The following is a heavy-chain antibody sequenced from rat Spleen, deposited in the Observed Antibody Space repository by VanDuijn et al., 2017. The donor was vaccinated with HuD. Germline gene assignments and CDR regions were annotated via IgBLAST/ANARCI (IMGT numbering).Heavy chain of an antibody. D-gene: IGHD4-4*01. CDR1: GFTFSDFY. V-gene: IGHV5-7*01. CDR3: TRRGYLSDWYFDF. J-gene: IGHJ1*01. Sequence: EVQLVESGGGLVQPGRSLKLSCAASGFTFSDFYMAWVRQAPTKGLEWVATISYDGSKTYYRDSVKGRFTISRDNARSTLNLHMASLRSEDTAIYYCTRRGYLSDWYFDFWGPGTMVTVSS. CDR2: ISYDGSKT.